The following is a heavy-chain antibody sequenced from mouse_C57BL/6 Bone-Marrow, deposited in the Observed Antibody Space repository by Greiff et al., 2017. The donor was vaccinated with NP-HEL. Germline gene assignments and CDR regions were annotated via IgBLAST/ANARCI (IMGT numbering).Heavy chain of an antibody. CDR2: IYPRSGNT. J-gene: IGHJ2*01. V-gene: IGHV1-81*01. CDR1: GYTFTSYG. Sequence: QVQLQQSGAELARPGASVKLSCKASGYTFTSYGISWVKQRTGQGLEWIGEIYPRSGNTYYNEKFKGKATLTADKSSSTAYMELRSLTSEDSAVYFGARGDYGSSYQYYFDYWGQGTTLTVSS. D-gene: IGHD1-1*01. CDR3: ARGDYGSSYQYYFDY.